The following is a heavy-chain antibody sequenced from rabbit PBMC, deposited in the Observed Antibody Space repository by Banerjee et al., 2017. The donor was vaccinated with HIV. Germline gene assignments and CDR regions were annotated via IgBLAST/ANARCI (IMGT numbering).Heavy chain of an antibody. Sequence: QDQLEESGGDLVKPEGSLTLTCTASGFSFSNKYVMCWVRQAPGKGLEWIACIGAGSSGTTYYASWAKGRFTISKTSSTTVTLQMTSLTAADTATYFCARDLAGVIGWNFNLWGQGTLVTVS. J-gene: IGHJ4*01. D-gene: IGHD4-1*01. CDR3: ARDLAGVIGWNFNL. CDR2: IGAGSSGTT. CDR1: GFSFSNKYV. V-gene: IGHV1S45*01.